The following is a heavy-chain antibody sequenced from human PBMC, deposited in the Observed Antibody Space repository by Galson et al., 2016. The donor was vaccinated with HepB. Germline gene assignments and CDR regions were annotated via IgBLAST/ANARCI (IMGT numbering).Heavy chain of an antibody. J-gene: IGHJ4*02. V-gene: IGHV4-39*01. D-gene: IGHD6-13*01. CDR3: ARQPPSGSSWSGLDS. Sequence: SETLSLTCSVSGASISRSSYSWAWIRQTPGKGLEWIGTIYYSGSTFYNPSLESRVTISIDTSKNQFSLKVRFVTSTDTAVYYCARQPPSGSSWSGLDSWGQGTLVTVSS. CDR2: IYYSGST. CDR1: GASISRSSYS.